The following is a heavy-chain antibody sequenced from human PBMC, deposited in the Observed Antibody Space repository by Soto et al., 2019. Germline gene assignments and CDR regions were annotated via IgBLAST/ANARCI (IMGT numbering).Heavy chain of an antibody. J-gene: IGHJ4*02. V-gene: IGHV3-7*01. CDR3: AREGYGSGGGYFDY. Sequence: PGGSLRLSCASSGFTFTSYWMSWVRQAPGKGLEWVANIKQDGSVKNYVDSVKGRFSISRDNDKNSLYLQMNSLRAEDTAVYYCAREGYGSGGGYFDYWGRGTLVTVSS. D-gene: IGHD3-10*01. CDR2: IKQDGSVK. CDR1: GFTFTSYW.